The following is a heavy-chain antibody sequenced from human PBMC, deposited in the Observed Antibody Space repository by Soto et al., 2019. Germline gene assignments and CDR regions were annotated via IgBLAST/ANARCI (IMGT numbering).Heavy chain of an antibody. CDR3: AKDQHIVVVTVHGMDV. J-gene: IGHJ6*02. Sequence: GGSLRLSCAASGFTFSDYYMSWIRQAPGKGLEWVSYISRSGRTIYYADSVKGRFTISRDNAKNSLYLQMNSLRAEDTAVYYCAKDQHIVVVTVHGMDVWGQGTTVTVSS. CDR1: GFTFSDYY. D-gene: IGHD2-21*02. V-gene: IGHV3-11*04. CDR2: ISRSGRTI.